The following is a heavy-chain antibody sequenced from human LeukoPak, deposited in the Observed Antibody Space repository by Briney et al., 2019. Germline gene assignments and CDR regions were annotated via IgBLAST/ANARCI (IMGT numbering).Heavy chain of an antibody. J-gene: IGHJ4*02. CDR3: AISSSRLYYFDY. Sequence: GRSLRLSCAASGFTFDDYAMHWVRQAPGKGLEWVSGISWNSGSIGYADSVEGRFTISRDNAKNSLYLQMNSLRAEDTALYYCAISSSRLYYFDYWGQGTLVTVSS. V-gene: IGHV3-9*01. D-gene: IGHD6-13*01. CDR1: GFTFDDYA. CDR2: ISWNSGSI.